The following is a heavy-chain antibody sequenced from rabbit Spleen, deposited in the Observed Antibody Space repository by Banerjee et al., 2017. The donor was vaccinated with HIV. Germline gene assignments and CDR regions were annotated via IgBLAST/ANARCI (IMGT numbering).Heavy chain of an antibody. CDR2: INAVTGKS. CDR1: GFSFSNKAV. CDR3: AREEDTDGGGYPFKL. J-gene: IGHJ4*01. V-gene: IGHV1S45*01. D-gene: IGHD1-1*01. Sequence: QEQLVESGGGLVQPGGSLKLSCTASGFSFSNKAVMCWVHQAPGKGLEWIACINAVTGKSVYASWAKGRFIMFRTSSTTVTLQMTSLTVADTATYFCAREEDTDGGGYPFKLWGPGTLVTVS.